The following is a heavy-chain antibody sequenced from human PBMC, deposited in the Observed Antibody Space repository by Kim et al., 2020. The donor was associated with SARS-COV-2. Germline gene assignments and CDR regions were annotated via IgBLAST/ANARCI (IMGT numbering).Heavy chain of an antibody. J-gene: IGHJ6*02. D-gene: IGHD3-16*01. V-gene: IGHV3-72*01. Sequence: GGSLRLSCAASGFSFSGYCLDWVRQPPGKGLEWVGRSTNKDESYRTEYVASVKGRFIISRDEPNNSLYLQMNSLQTEDTAVYSCARCVGRDGGGLDVWGQGTTVIVSS. CDR2: STNKDESYRT. CDR1: GFSFSGYC. CDR3: ARCVGRDGGGLDV.